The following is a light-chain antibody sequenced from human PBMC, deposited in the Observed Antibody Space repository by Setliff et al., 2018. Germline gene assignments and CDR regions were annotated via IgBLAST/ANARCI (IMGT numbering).Light chain of an antibody. Sequence: QSALTQPPSASGSPGQSVTISCTGTSSDVGGYNYVSWYQQHPGKAPKFMIYDVSKRPSGVPDRFSGSKSGTSASLAITGLQAEDEADYYCQSYDSSLSGYVFGTGTKVTVL. CDR1: SSDVGGYNY. V-gene: IGLV2-11*01. J-gene: IGLJ1*01. CDR3: QSYDSSLSGYV. CDR2: DVS.